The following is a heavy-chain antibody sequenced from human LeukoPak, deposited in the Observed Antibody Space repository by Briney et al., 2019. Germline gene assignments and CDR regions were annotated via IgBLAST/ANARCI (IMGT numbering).Heavy chain of an antibody. CDR3: ARDRAGTQSWVELDL. CDR1: GLTVTSTY. CDR2: IRGDAGT. D-gene: IGHD3-10*01. J-gene: IGHJ5*02. V-gene: IGHV3-53*05. Sequence: PGGSLRLSWTVSGLTVTSTYMDWVRQPPGKGPEWVALIRGDAGTVYADSVKGRFTISRDNSKNMVYLQMNSLRPEDSAVYYCARDRAGTQSWVELDLWGQGTLVTVSS.